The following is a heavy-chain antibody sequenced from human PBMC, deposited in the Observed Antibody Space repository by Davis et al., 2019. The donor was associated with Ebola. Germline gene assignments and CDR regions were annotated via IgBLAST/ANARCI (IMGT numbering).Heavy chain of an antibody. D-gene: IGHD1-26*01. Sequence: SVKVSCKASGGTFSSYAISWVRQAPGQGLEWMGGIIPIFGTANYAQKFQGRVTITADESTSTAYMELSSLRSEDTAVYYCARGGEWELLNAFDIWGQGTMVTVSS. CDR1: GGTFSSYA. CDR3: ARGGEWELLNAFDI. J-gene: IGHJ3*02. V-gene: IGHV1-69*13. CDR2: IIPIFGTA.